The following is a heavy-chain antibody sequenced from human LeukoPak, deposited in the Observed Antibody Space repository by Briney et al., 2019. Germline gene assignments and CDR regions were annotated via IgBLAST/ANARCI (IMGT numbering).Heavy chain of an antibody. J-gene: IGHJ4*02. Sequence: GGSLRLSCAASGFTFSSYSMNWVRQAPGKGLEWVSAISGSGGSTYYADSVKGRFTISRDNSKNTLYLQMNSLRAEDTAVYYCASGVWLLAACFDYWGQGTLVTVSS. CDR1: GFTFSSYS. CDR2: ISGSGGST. V-gene: IGHV3-23*01. D-gene: IGHD3-22*01. CDR3: ASGVWLLAACFDY.